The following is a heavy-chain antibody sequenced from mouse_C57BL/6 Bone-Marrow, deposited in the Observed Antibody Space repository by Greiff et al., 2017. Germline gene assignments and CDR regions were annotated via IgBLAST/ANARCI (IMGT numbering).Heavy chain of an antibody. V-gene: IGHV1-64*01. CDR3: ARRESGYFDY. CDR2: IHPNSGST. Sequence: QVQLQQPGAQLVKPGASVKLSCKASGYTFTSYWMHWVKQRPGQGLEWIGMIHPNSGSTNYNEKFKSKATLTVDKSSSTAYMQLSSLTSEDSAVYYCARRESGYFDYWGQGTTLTVSS. J-gene: IGHJ2*01. CDR1: GYTFTSYW. D-gene: IGHD1-3*01.